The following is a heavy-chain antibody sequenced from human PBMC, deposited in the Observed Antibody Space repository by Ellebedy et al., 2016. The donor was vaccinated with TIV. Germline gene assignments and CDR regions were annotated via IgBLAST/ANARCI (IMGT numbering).Heavy chain of an antibody. D-gene: IGHD6-19*01. J-gene: IGHJ5*02. V-gene: IGHV4-59*01. CDR1: GGSISSYY. Sequence: SETLSLXCTVSGGSISSYYWSWIRQPPGKGLEWIGYIYYSGSTNYNPSLKSRVTISVDTSKNQFSLKLSSVTAADTAVYYCARGGTVAGTEWFDPWGQGTLVIVSS. CDR2: IYYSGST. CDR3: ARGGTVAGTEWFDP.